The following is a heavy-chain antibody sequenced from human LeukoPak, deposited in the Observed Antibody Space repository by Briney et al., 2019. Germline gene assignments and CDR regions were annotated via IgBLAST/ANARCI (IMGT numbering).Heavy chain of an antibody. D-gene: IGHD4-17*01. V-gene: IGHV4-59*01. Sequence: SETLSLTCTVSGGSISSYYWSWIRQPPGKGLEWIGYIYYSGSTNYNPSLKSRVTISVDTSKNQFSLKLSSVTAADTAVYYCARGRYGDCDLPRGDFDYWGQGTLVTVSS. J-gene: IGHJ4*02. CDR3: ARGRYGDCDLPRGDFDY. CDR1: GGSISSYY. CDR2: IYYSGST.